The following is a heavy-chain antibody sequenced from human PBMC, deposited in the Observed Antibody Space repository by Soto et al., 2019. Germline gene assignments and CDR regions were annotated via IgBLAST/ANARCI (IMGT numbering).Heavy chain of an antibody. J-gene: IGHJ4*02. V-gene: IGHV3-30*18. D-gene: IGHD6-6*01. CDR2: ITHDGYNR. CDR3: AKGGSFDI. Sequence: QVQLVESGGSVVQPGGSRRLSCAASGFSFSYYALHWVRQAPGKGLEWLALITHDGYNRYYADSVKGRFTISRDNSKNTIFLQMNSLKSEDTAVYYCAKGGSFDIWGQGTPVTVSS. CDR1: GFSFSYYA.